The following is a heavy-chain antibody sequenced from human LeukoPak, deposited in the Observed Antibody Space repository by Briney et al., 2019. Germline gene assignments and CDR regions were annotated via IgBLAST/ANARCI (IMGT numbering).Heavy chain of an antibody. CDR3: ARAGYCTSNSCYSPNFYYMDV. V-gene: IGHV3-7*01. J-gene: IGHJ6*03. D-gene: IGHD2-2*01. CDR2: IKEDANEE. Sequence: GGSLRLSCAASGFTFRSYRMSWVRQAPGKGLEWVANIKEDANEEYYVDSVRGRFIISRDNAKNSLFLQMYSLRADDTAVYYCARAGYCTSNSCYSPNFYYMDVWGKGTTVAVSS. CDR1: GFTFRSYR.